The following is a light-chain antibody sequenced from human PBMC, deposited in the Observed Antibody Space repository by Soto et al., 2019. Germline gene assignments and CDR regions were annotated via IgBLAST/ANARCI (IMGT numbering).Light chain of an antibody. Sequence: QSVLTQPPSVSGAPGQRVTISCTGSSGNIGAGYDVHWYQQLPGTAPKLLIYGNSNRPSGVPDRFSGSKSGTSASLAITGLQAEDEADYYCQSNDSSLSRVFGGGTKLTVL. CDR1: SGNIGAGYD. J-gene: IGLJ2*01. V-gene: IGLV1-40*01. CDR3: QSNDSSLSRV. CDR2: GNS.